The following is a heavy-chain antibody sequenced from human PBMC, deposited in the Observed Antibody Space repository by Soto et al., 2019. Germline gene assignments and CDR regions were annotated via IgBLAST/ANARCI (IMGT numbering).Heavy chain of an antibody. CDR3: ARGSGGYSPIDDYYYYYGMDV. V-gene: IGHV3-33*01. D-gene: IGHD5-18*01. J-gene: IGHJ6*02. CDR1: GFTFSSYG. CDR2: IWYDGSNK. Sequence: GGSLRLSCAASGFTFSSYGMHWVRQAPGKGLEWVAVIWYDGSNKYYADSVKGRFTISRDNSKNTLYLQMNSLRAEDTAVYYCARGSGGYSPIDDYYYYYGMDVWGQGTTVTVSS.